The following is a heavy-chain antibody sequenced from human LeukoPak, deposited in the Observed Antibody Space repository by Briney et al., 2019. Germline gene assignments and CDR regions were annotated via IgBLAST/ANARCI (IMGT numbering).Heavy chain of an antibody. CDR2: INHSGST. V-gene: IGHV4-34*01. CDR1: GGSFSGYY. J-gene: IGHJ6*02. Sequence: PSETLSLTCAVYGGSFSGYYWSWIRQPPGKGLEWIGEINHSGSTNYNPSLKSRVTISVDTSKNQFSLKLSSVTAADTAVYYCARHEIGASRYFYYGVDVWGQGTTVTVSS. CDR3: ARHEIGASRYFYYGVDV. D-gene: IGHD3-16*01.